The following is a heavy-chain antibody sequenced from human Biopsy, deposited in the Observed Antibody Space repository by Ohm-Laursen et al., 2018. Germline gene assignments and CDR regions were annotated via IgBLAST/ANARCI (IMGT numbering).Heavy chain of an antibody. CDR2: IYYSGST. J-gene: IGHJ4*02. D-gene: IGHD1-26*01. Sequence: PSETLSLTCTVSDGSINSYYWNWIRQPPGKRLEWIGNIYYSGSTNFNPSLKSRVTISVDRSKNHFSLELSSVTAADTAVYYCARVGVGAPSIDYFDSWGQGALVTVSS. CDR3: ARVGVGAPSIDYFDS. CDR1: DGSINSYY. V-gene: IGHV4-59*01.